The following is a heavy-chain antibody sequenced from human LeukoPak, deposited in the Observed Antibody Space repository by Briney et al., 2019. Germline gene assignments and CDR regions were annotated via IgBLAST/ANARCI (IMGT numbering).Heavy chain of an antibody. CDR1: GYSISSGYY. V-gene: IGHV4-38-2*01. J-gene: IGHJ6*03. D-gene: IGHD3-10*01. CDR3: ARVTRGMTYYYGSGSYSDYYYYYMDV. Sequence: SETLSLTCAVSGYSISSGYYWGWIRQPPGKGLEWIGSIYHSGSTYYNPSLKSRVTISVDTSKHQFSLQLSSVPAADTAVYYCARVTRGMTYYYGSGSYSDYYYYYMDVWGKGTTVTVSS. CDR2: IYHSGST.